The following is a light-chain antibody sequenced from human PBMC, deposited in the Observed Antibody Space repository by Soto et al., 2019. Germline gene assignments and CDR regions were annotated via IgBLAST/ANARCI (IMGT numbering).Light chain of an antibody. V-gene: IGKV3-20*01. Sequence: ETVLTQSPGTLSLSPGERATLSCRASQTIRSNYLAWYRQTPGQAPRRLIYGESNRATGIADRFSGSGSGTDFTLIISRLEPEDFALYYCQQYGSSPWTFGKGTKVEIK. CDR2: GES. CDR3: QQYGSSPWT. J-gene: IGKJ1*01. CDR1: QTIRSNY.